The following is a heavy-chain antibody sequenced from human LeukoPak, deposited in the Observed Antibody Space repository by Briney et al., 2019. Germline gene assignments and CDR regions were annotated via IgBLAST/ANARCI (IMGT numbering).Heavy chain of an antibody. Sequence: PGGSLRLSCAASGFTFSSYAMNWVRQAPGKGLEWVSTISAGGAGTYYADSVKGRFTISRDNSKNTLYVQMNSLRAEDTAVYYCAVGIAGRPGPYYWGQGTLVTVSS. CDR2: ISAGGAGT. J-gene: IGHJ4*02. D-gene: IGHD6-6*01. V-gene: IGHV3-23*01. CDR1: GFTFSSYA. CDR3: AVGIAGRPGPYY.